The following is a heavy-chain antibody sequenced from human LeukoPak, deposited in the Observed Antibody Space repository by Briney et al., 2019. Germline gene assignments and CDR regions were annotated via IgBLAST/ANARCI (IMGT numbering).Heavy chain of an antibody. CDR2: INHSGST. V-gene: IGHV4-34*01. CDR1: GGSFSGYY. J-gene: IGHJ4*02. Sequence: SETLSLTCAVYGGSFSGYYWSWIRQPPGKGLEWIGEINHSGSTNYNPSLKSRVTISVDTSKNQFSLKLSSVTAADTAVYYCARGGRITIFGVVTNCHFDYWGQGTLVAVSS. CDR3: ARGGRITIFGVVTNCHFDY. D-gene: IGHD3-3*01.